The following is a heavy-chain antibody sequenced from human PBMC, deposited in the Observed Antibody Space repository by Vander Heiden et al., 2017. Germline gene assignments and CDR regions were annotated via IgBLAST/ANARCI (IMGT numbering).Heavy chain of an antibody. CDR2: ISGSGGST. D-gene: IGHD2-8*01. CDR1: GFTFSSYA. CDR3: ANQDIVLIVYAH. Sequence: EVQLLESGGGLVQPGGSLRLSCAASGFTFSSYAMSWVRQAPGKGLEWVSAISGSGGSTYYADSVKGRFTISRDNSKNTLYLQMNSLRAEDTAVYYCANQDIVLIVYAHWGQGTLVTVSS. V-gene: IGHV3-23*01. J-gene: IGHJ4*02.